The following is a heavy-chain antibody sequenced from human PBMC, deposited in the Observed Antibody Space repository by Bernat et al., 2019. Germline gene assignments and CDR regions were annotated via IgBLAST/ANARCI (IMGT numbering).Heavy chain of an antibody. J-gene: IGHJ6*02. CDR1: GFSLSTGGVG. D-gene: IGHD1-20*01. CDR3: AHSLPYNWNAMDV. CDR2: IYWDDDK. V-gene: IGHV2-5*02. Sequence: QITLKESGPTLVTPTQTLTLTCTFSGFSLSTGGVGVGWIRQPPGKALEWLALIYWDDDKYYSPSLKSRLTISKDTSKSQVVLVMTYMDPVDTATYYCAHSLPYNWNAMDVWGQGATVIVSS.